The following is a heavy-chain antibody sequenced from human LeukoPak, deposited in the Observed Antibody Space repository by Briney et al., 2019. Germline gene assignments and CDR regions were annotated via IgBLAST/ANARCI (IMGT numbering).Heavy chain of an antibody. J-gene: IGHJ4*02. V-gene: IGHV3-23*01. CDR1: QFSLGSFV. CDR2: IGKSQ. CDR3: AKGSNGDYDI. Sequence: PGGTLRLSCAPSQFSLGSFVMSWVRHAPGKGLEWVATIGKSQYYADSVKGRFTISKDISKNMTYLQMDSLGVDDTAIYYCAKGSNGDYDIGGQGTLVTVSS. D-gene: IGHD4-17*01.